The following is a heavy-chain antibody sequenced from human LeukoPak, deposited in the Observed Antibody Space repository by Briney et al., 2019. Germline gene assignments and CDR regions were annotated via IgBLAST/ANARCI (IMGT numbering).Heavy chain of an antibody. D-gene: IGHD3-22*01. CDR1: GRSFSGYY. V-gene: IGHV4-34*01. CDR3: ARGRYDRRGSYDLVQTKAFDY. J-gene: IGHJ4*02. CDR2: MNRRGNT. Sequence: SDTLSLPCAVYGRSFSGYYWTWLRQPTGKGVEGFGEMNRRGNTNDNLSLESRVAISADTSKNHFSLYLSSVTAADTAVYYCARGRYDRRGSYDLVQTKAFDYWGQGTLVTVSP.